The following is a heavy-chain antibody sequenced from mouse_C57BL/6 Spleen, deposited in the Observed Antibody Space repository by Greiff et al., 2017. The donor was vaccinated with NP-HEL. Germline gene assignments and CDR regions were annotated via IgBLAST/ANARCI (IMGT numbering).Heavy chain of an antibody. D-gene: IGHD1-1*01. Sequence: LVESGAELVRPGTSVKVSCKASGYAFTNYLIEWVKQRPGQGLEWIGVINPGSGGTNYNEKFKGKATLTADKSSSTAYMQLSSLTSEDSAVYFCARDGSSYWYFDVWGTGTTVTVSS. CDR1: GYAFTNYL. V-gene: IGHV1-54*01. CDR2: INPGSGGT. J-gene: IGHJ1*03. CDR3: ARDGSSYWYFDV.